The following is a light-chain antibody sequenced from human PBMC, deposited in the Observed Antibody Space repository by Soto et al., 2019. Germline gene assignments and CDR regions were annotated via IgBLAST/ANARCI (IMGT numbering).Light chain of an antibody. CDR1: SSDVGAYNY. CDR3: SSHGGANNFYV. V-gene: IGLV2-8*01. Sequence: QSVLTQPTSASVSPGQSVTISCTGTSSDVGAYNYVSWYQQHPGKVPKLIIYEVTKRPSGVPDRFSASKSGNTASLTVSGLQAEDEADYYCSSHGGANNFYVFGTGTKVTVL. CDR2: EVT. J-gene: IGLJ1*01.